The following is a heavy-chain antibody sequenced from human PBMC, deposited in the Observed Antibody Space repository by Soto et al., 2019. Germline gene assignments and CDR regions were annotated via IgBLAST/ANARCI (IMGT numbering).Heavy chain of an antibody. CDR1: GGSFRSFG. CDR2: IVPMFNTP. Sequence: QVQLVQSGAEVAKPGSSVKVACRASGGSFRSFGFSWVRQAPGQGLDWMGGIVPMFNTPLYAQKFQGRFTIVADASTSTVYMDLNSLTSADTAVYYCARGESSVSWFDLWGQGTLVTVSS. V-gene: IGHV1-69*01. D-gene: IGHD5-12*01. J-gene: IGHJ5*02. CDR3: ARGESSVSWFDL.